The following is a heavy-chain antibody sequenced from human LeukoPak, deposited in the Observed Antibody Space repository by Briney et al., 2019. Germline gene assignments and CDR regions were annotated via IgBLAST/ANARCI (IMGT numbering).Heavy chain of an antibody. CDR1: GGTFTSYA. J-gene: IGHJ4*02. V-gene: IGHV1-69*05. CDR2: IIPIFGTA. CDR3: ARDTPPYSLGY. Sequence: SVKVSCKASGGTFTSYAISWVRQAPGQGLEWMGRIIPIFGTANYAQKFQGRVTITTDESASTAYMELSSLRSEDTAVYYCARDTPPYSLGYWGQGTLVTVSS.